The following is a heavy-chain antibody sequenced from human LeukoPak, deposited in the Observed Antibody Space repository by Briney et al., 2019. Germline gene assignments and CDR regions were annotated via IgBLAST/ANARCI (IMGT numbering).Heavy chain of an antibody. CDR2: INPNSGGT. CDR1: GYTITGYY. Sequence: ASAKVSCKASGYTITGYYMHWVRQAPGQGLEWMGWINPNSGGTNYAQKFQGRVTMTRDTSISTAYMEVSRLKSDDTAVYYCARDSGSYSVDFWGQGTLVTVS. CDR3: ARDSGSYSVDF. V-gene: IGHV1-2*02. D-gene: IGHD1-26*01. J-gene: IGHJ4*02.